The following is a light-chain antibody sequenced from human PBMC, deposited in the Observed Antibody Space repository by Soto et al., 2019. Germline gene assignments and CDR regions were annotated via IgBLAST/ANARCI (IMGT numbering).Light chain of an antibody. CDR1: QSVSSSY. Sequence: IVLRQSPVTLSLSTGERATLSCRASQSVSSSYLAWYQEKPGQAPRLLIYGASSRATGIPDRFSGSGSGTDFTLTINRLEPEDFAVYYCQQYVSSPLTFGGGTKVDIK. CDR3: QQYVSSPLT. CDR2: GAS. V-gene: IGKV3-20*01. J-gene: IGKJ4*01.